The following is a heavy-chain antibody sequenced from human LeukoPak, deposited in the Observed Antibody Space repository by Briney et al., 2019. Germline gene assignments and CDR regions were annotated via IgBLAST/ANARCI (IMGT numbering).Heavy chain of an antibody. CDR1: GYSFTSYD. CDR3: AIRYGSGEKYYYYYYMDV. V-gene: IGHV1-8*01. J-gene: IGHJ6*03. D-gene: IGHD3-10*01. CDR2: MNPNSGNT. Sequence: ASVRVSCKASGYSFTSYDINWVRQATGQGLEWMGWMNPNSGNTGYAQKFQGRVTMTRNTSISTAYMELSSLRSEDTAVYYCAIRYGSGEKYYYYYYMDVWGKGTTVTVSS.